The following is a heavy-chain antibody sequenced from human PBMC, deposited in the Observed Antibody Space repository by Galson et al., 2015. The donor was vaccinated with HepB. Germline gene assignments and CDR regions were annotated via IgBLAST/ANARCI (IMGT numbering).Heavy chain of an antibody. CDR1: GFTFSSYA. Sequence: SLRLSCAASGFTFSSYAMSWVRQAPGKGLEWVSAISGSGGSTYYADSVKGRFTISRDNSKNTLYLQMNSLRAEDTAVYYCAKAQYYYGSGSPGGVYWGQGTLVTVSS. CDR2: ISGSGGST. J-gene: IGHJ4*02. D-gene: IGHD3-10*01. CDR3: AKAQYYYGSGSPGGVY. V-gene: IGHV3-23*01.